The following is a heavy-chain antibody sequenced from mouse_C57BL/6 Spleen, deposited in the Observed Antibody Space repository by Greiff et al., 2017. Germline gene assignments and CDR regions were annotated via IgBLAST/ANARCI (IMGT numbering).Heavy chain of an antibody. CDR3: ARDRGTDLAWFAY. J-gene: IGHJ3*01. CDR2: ISYDGSN. V-gene: IGHV3-6*01. Sequence: EVQLVESGPGLVKPSQSLSLTCSVTGYSITSGYYWNWIRQFPGNKLEWMGYISYDGSNNYNPSLKNRISITRDTSKNQFFLKLNSVTTEDTATYYCARDRGTDLAWFAYWGQGTLVTVSA. D-gene: IGHD2-14*01. CDR1: GYSITSGYY.